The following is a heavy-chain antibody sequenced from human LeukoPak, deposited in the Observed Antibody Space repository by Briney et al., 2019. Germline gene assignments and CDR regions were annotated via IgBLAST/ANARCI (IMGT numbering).Heavy chain of an antibody. CDR1: GYTFTIYY. Sequence: ASVKVSCKASGYTFTIYYMHWVRPAPGQGLAWMGIINPSGGSTSYAQKFQGRVTMTRDTSTSTVYMELSSLRSEDTAVYYCARVRPNYYDSSGSFDYWGQGTLVTVSS. V-gene: IGHV1-46*01. J-gene: IGHJ4*02. CDR3: ARVRPNYYDSSGSFDY. CDR2: INPSGGST. D-gene: IGHD3-22*01.